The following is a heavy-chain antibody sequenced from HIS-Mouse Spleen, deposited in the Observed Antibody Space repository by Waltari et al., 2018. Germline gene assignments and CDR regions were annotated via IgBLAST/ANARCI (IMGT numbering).Heavy chain of an antibody. Sequence: QLQLQESGPGLVKPSETLSLTCTVSGGSISSSSYYWGWIRQPPGKGLELIGSIYYRGSTYYNPSLKSRVTISVDTSKNQFSLKLSSVTAADTAVYYCAREIPYSSSWYDWYFDLWGRGTLVTVSS. CDR1: GGSISSSSYY. D-gene: IGHD6-13*01. V-gene: IGHV4-39*07. J-gene: IGHJ2*01. CDR3: AREIPYSSSWYDWYFDL. CDR2: IYYRGST.